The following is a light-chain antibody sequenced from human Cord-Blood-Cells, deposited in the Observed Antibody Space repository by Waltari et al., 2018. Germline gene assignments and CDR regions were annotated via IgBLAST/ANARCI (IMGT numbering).Light chain of an antibody. CDR2: AAS. CDR1: QSISSY. J-gene: IGKJ2*03. Sequence: DIQMTQSPSSLSASVGDRVTITCRASQSISSYLNWDQQKPGKAPKLLIYAASSLQSAVPSRFSGSGSGTDFTLTISSLQPEDFATYYCQQSYSTPHSFGQGTKLEIK. CDR3: QQSYSTPHS. V-gene: IGKV1-39*01.